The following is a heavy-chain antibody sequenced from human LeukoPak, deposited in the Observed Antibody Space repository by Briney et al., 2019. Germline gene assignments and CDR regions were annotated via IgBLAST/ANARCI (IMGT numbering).Heavy chain of an antibody. V-gene: IGHV1-69*05. J-gene: IGHJ5*02. CDR2: IIPIFGTA. D-gene: IGHD3-3*01. CDR3: ARDRTLSYYDFWSGPGGFDP. Sequence: VKVSCKASGGTFSSYAISWVRQAPGQGLEWMGGIIPIFGTANDAQKFQGRVTITTDESTSTAYMELSSLRSEDTAVYYCARDRTLSYYDFWSGPGGFDPWGQGTLVTVSS. CDR1: GGTFSSYA.